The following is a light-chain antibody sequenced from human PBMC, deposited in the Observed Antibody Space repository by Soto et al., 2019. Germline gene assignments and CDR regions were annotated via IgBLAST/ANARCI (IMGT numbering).Light chain of an antibody. CDR1: QSVSSSY. J-gene: IGKJ1*01. V-gene: IGKV3-20*01. Sequence: EILLTQSPGTLSLSPGERATLSCRASQSVSSSYLAWYQQKPGQAPRLLIYGASSRATGIPDRFSGSGSGTDFTLTISRLEPEDFAVYYCPQYGSSQWTFGQGTKVDIK. CDR2: GAS. CDR3: PQYGSSQWT.